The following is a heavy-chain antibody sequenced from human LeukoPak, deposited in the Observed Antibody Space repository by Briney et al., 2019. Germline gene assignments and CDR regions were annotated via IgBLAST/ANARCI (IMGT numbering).Heavy chain of an antibody. Sequence: ASVKVSCKASGYTFTNYYMHWVRQAPGQGLEWMGIIDPSGGSTTYAQKFPGRVTMTRDTSTSTVYMELTSLRSEDTAMYYCARDWGIQQWPPSYFDYWGRGTLVTVSS. CDR2: IDPSGGST. V-gene: IGHV1-46*01. J-gene: IGHJ4*02. CDR1: GYTFTNYY. CDR3: ARDWGIQQWPPSYFDY. D-gene: IGHD5-18*01.